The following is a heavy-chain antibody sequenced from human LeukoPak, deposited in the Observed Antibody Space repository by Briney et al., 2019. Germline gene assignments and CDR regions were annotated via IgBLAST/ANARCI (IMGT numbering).Heavy chain of an antibody. J-gene: IGHJ6*03. Sequence: PSETLSLTCTVSGGSISSSSYCWGWIRQPPGKGLEWIGSIYYSGSTYYNPSLKSRVTISVDTSKNQFSLKLSSVTAADTAVYYCARHLKPGYYYYYYMDVWGKGTTVTVSS. CDR3: ARHLKPGYYYYYYMDV. V-gene: IGHV4-39*01. CDR1: GGSISSSSYC. D-gene: IGHD3-10*01. CDR2: IYYSGST.